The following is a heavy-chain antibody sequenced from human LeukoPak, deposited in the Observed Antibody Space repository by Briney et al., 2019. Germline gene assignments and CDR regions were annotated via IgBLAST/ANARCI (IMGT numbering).Heavy chain of an antibody. Sequence: GGSLRLSCAASGFTFDDYGMSWVRQAPGKGLEWVSGINWNGGSTGYADSVKGRFTISRDNSKNTLDLQMNSLRAEDTAVYYCARSGGNSGSYFDYWGQGTLVTVSS. CDR1: GFTFDDYG. J-gene: IGHJ4*02. V-gene: IGHV3-20*04. CDR3: ARSGGNSGSYFDY. CDR2: INWNGGST. D-gene: IGHD4-23*01.